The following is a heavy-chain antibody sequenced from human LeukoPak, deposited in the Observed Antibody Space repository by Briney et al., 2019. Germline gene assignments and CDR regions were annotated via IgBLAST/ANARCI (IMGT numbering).Heavy chain of an antibody. CDR1: GYTLTELS. CDR2: FDPEDGET. J-gene: IGHJ4*02. CDR3: RVVNYYFDY. V-gene: IGHV1-24*01. Sequence: ASVKVSCKVSGYTLTELSMHWVRQAPGKGLEWMGSFDPEDGETIYAQKFQGRVTLTEDTSTDTAYMELSSLRSEDMAVYYCRVVNYYFDYWGQGTLVTVSS. D-gene: IGHD4-23*01.